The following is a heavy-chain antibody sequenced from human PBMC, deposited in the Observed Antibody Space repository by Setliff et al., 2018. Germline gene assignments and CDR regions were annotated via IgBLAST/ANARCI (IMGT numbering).Heavy chain of an antibody. CDR1: AYCSTDYG. Sequence: GEALKIPRQRSAYCSTDYGIGWVRQMPGKGLEWMGIIYPGDSHTRYSPSFQGQVTMSADKSINTAYLQWSNLKASDTAIYYCVRSLVGATYSVYFDYWGQGALVTVSS. J-gene: IGHJ4*02. CDR3: VRSLVGATYSVYFDY. CDR2: IYPGDSHT. V-gene: IGHV5-51*01. D-gene: IGHD1-26*01.